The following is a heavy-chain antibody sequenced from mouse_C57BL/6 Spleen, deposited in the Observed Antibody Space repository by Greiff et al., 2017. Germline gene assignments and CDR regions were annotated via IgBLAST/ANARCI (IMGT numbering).Heavy chain of an antibody. CDR1: GYTFTSYW. CDR2: IDPSDSET. CDR3: ARNFPYYYGSSPYYFGY. Sequence: QVHVKQPGAELVRPGSSVKLSCKASGYTFTSYWMHWVKQRPIQGLEWIGNIDPSDSETHYNQKFKDKATLTVDKSSSTAYMQLSSLTSEDSAVYYCARNFPYYYGSSPYYFGYWGQGTTLTVSS. D-gene: IGHD1-1*01. V-gene: IGHV1-52*01. J-gene: IGHJ2*01.